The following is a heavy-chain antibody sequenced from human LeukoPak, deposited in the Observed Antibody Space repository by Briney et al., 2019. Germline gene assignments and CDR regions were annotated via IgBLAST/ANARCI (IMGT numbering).Heavy chain of an antibody. V-gene: IGHV1-69*13. D-gene: IGHD2-21*02. J-gene: IGHJ6*02. CDR1: AGTFSSYA. Sequence: SVTVSCTGSAGTFSSYASNWVRQAPGQGLEWMGCIIPIFGTANYAQKFQGRVTITADESTSTAYMELSSLRSEDTAVYYCARVQSVVVVTAEKPYGMDVWGQGTTVTVSS. CDR2: IIPIFGTA. CDR3: ARVQSVVVVTAEKPYGMDV.